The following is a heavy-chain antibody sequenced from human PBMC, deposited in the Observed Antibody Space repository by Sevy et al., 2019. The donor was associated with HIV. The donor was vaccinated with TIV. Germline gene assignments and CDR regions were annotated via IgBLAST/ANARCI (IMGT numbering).Heavy chain of an antibody. V-gene: IGHV3-23*01. CDR2: LSFGCGKI. CDR1: GFAFYDYS. Sequence: GGFLRLSCAASGFAFYDYSMSWIRQAPGKGLEWVATLSFGCGKINYADSVKGRFTCSRVNSKNSFYLQMDNLRVEDTALDYCAREGCTRPHDYWGQGTRVTVSS. D-gene: IGHD2-8*01. J-gene: IGHJ4*02. CDR3: AREGCTRPHDY.